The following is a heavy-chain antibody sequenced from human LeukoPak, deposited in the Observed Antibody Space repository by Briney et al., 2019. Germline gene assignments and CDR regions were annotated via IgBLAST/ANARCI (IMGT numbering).Heavy chain of an antibody. V-gene: IGHV3-21*01. CDR3: ARPESESSGSLGAFDV. Sequence: GGSLRLSCAASGFSFSSYTMNWVRQAPGKGLEWVSSISSGSGYIYYADSVKGRFTISRDNAKNSLYLQMNSLRDEDTAVYYCARPESESSGSLGAFDVWGQGTMVTVS. CDR2: ISSGSGYI. CDR1: GFSFSSYT. J-gene: IGHJ3*01. D-gene: IGHD3-22*01.